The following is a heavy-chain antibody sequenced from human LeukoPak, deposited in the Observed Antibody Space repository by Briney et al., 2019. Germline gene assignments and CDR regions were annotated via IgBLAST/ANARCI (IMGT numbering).Heavy chain of an antibody. CDR2: IYTSGST. Sequence: SQTLSLTCTVSGGSISSGSYYWSWIRQPAGKGLEWIGRIYTSGSTNYNPSLKSRVTISVETSKNQFSLKLSSVTAADTAVYYCARDEGYYDSSGLDPWGQGTLVTVSS. J-gene: IGHJ5*02. V-gene: IGHV4-61*02. CDR3: ARDEGYYDSSGLDP. CDR1: GGSISSGSYY. D-gene: IGHD3-22*01.